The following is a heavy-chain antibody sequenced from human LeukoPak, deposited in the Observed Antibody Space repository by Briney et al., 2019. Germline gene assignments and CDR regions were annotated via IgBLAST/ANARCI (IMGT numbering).Heavy chain of an antibody. CDR1: GFTFSSYG. CDR2: ISYDGSNK. Sequence: GGSLRLSCAASGFTFSSYGMHWVRQAPGKGLEWVAVISYDGSNKYYADSVKGRFTISRDNSKNTLYLQMNSLRAEDTAVYYCARESQSAYYFDSSGYEDAFDIWGQGTMVTVSS. CDR3: ARESQSAYYFDSSGYEDAFDI. D-gene: IGHD3-22*01. V-gene: IGHV3-30*03. J-gene: IGHJ3*02.